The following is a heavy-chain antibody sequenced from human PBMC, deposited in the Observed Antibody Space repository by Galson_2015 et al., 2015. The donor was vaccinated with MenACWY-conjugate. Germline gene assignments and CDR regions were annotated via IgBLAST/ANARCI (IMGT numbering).Heavy chain of an antibody. Sequence: SVKVSCKASGYPFTAYFIHWVRQAPGQGLQWMGWIDPKSGGANYAQNFQVRVTMTRDTSISTAYMDLSSLRSDDTAVNYCTRDRHPPSAIFDYWGQGTLVTVSS. V-gene: IGHV1-2*02. D-gene: IGHD2-2*01. CDR3: TRDRHPPSAIFDY. CDR1: GYPFTAYF. CDR2: IDPKSGGA. J-gene: IGHJ4*02.